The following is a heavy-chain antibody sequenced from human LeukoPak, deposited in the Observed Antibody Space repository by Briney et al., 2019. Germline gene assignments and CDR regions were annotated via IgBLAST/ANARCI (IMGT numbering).Heavy chain of an antibody. CDR2: SHYSGST. J-gene: IGHJ4*02. CDR1: GGSISSYY. Sequence: SETLSLTCTVSGGSISSYYWSWIRQPPGKGLEWIGYSHYSGSTNYNPSLKSRVTISIDTSKNQFSLKLSSVTAADTAVYYCARGGYCSSTSCPPDLDYWGQGTLVTVSS. CDR3: ARGGYCSSTSCPPDLDY. D-gene: IGHD2-2*01. V-gene: IGHV4-59*08.